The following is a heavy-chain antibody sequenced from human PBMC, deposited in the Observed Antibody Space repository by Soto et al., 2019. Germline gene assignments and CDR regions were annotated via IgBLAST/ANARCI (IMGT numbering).Heavy chain of an antibody. V-gene: IGHV2-5*02. D-gene: IGHD4-17*01. CDR3: AHCMLHAYGDYDPGTSHVFDS. CDR2: IYGDNDK. Sequence: QITLKESGPSPVKPTQTLTVTCTFSGFSLSNSGVGVAWIRQPPGKALEWLALIYGDNDKRYSPSLKTRLTITNDTSKNQVVLTRTNMDPVDTATYDCAHCMLHAYGDYDPGTSHVFDSWGQGTLVTVSS. J-gene: IGHJ4*02. CDR1: GFSLSNSGVG.